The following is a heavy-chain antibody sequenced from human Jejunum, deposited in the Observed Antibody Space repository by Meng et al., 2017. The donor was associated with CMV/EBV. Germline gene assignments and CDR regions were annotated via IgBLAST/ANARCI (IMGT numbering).Heavy chain of an antibody. J-gene: IGHJ4*02. V-gene: IGHV3-66*02. Sequence: TVSSNYMSWVRQAPGKGLEWVSVIYSGGSTYYADSVKGRFTISRDNSKNTLYLQMNSLRAEDTAVYYCARGPYDSSGYYKPDLDYWGQGTLVTVSS. CDR2: IYSGGST. D-gene: IGHD3-22*01. CDR3: ARGPYDSSGYYKPDLDY. CDR1: TVSSNY.